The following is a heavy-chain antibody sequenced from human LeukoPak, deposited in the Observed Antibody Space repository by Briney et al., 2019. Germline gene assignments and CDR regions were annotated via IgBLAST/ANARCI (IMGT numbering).Heavy chain of an antibody. D-gene: IGHD4-17*01. J-gene: IGHJ4*02. CDR3: ARGMTTVTTGFDY. Sequence: GASVKVSCKASGGTFSSYAISWVRQATGQGLEWMGWMNPNSGNTGYAQKFQGRVTITRNTSISTAYMELSSLRSEDTAVYYCARGMTTVTTGFDYWGQGTLVTVSS. CDR2: MNPNSGNT. CDR1: GGTFSSYA. V-gene: IGHV1-8*03.